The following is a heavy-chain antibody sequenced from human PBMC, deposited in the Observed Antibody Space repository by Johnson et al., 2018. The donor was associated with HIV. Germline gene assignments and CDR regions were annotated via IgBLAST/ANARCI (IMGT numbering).Heavy chain of an antibody. CDR3: AKDFGYPRPRDAFDI. J-gene: IGHJ3*02. Sequence: VQLVESGGGLVQPGRSLRLSCAASGFTFDDYAMHWVRQAPGKGLEWVSYISSSGSTIYYADCVKGRFTISRDNSKNTLYLQMNSLRAEDTAVYYCAKDFGYPRPRDAFDIWGQGTMVTVSS. CDR1: GFTFDDYA. D-gene: IGHD5-12*01. V-gene: IGHV3-48*01. CDR2: ISSSGSTI.